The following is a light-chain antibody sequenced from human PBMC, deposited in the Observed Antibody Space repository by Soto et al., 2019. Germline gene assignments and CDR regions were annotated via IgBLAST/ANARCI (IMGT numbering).Light chain of an antibody. CDR1: QTIGDY. Sequence: DIQMTQSPSSLSASIADRVTITCRASQTIGDYLNWYHQRPGKAPKLLIYSVSNLQSGVPSRFRGTRSGTEFTLTINSLQPEDFATYYCQQSYITPLTFGGGPKVEI. CDR2: SVS. CDR3: QQSYITPLT. J-gene: IGKJ4*01. V-gene: IGKV1-39*01.